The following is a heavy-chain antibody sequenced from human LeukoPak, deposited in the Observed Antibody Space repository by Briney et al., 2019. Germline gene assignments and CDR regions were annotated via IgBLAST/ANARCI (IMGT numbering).Heavy chain of an antibody. J-gene: IGHJ4*02. V-gene: IGHV3-23*01. D-gene: IGHD6-19*01. Sequence: GGSLRLSCAASGFTFRSYTMSRVRQAPGGGLEWVSAIDGLGYSTYYVDSVNGRFTISRDNSQNTLYLEMNSLTAEDTAVYYCAKELRSHTGWPFDYWGQGALVTVSS. CDR3: AKELRSHTGWPFDY. CDR1: GFTFRSYT. CDR2: IDGLGYST.